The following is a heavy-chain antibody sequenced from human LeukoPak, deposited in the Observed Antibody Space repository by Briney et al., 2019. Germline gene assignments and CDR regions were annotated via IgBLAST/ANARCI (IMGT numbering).Heavy chain of an antibody. V-gene: IGHV3-74*01. CDR3: ARGSIVGATGAGY. D-gene: IGHD1-26*01. J-gene: IGHJ4*02. Sequence: PGGSLRLSCAASGFTFSSYWMHWVPQAPGKGLVWVSRINSDGSSTSYADSVKGRFTISRDNAKNTLYLQMNSLRAEDTAVYYCARGSIVGATGAGYWGQGTLVTVSS. CDR1: GFTFSSYW. CDR2: INSDGSST.